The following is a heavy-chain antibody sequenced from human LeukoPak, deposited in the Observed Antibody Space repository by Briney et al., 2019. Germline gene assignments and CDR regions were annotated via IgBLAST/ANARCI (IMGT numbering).Heavy chain of an antibody. CDR3: ARTYSGSGMDV. CDR2: INHSGGT. CDR1: GGSISNGDHY. V-gene: IGHV4-34*01. Sequence: PSETLSLTCTVSGGSISNGDHYWSWIRQPPGKGLEWIGEINHSGGTNYNPSLKSRVTISVDTSRNQFSLKLSSVTAADTAVYYCARTYSGSGMDVWGQGTTVTVSS. J-gene: IGHJ6*02. D-gene: IGHD1-26*01.